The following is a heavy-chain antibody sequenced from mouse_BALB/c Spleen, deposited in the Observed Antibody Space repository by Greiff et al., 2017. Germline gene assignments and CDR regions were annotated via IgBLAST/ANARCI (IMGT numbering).Heavy chain of an antibody. CDR1: GFNIKDYY. D-gene: IGHD2-1*01. V-gene: IGHV14-4*02. Sequence: EVKLQESGAELVRSGASVKLSCTASGFNIKDYYMHWVKQRPEQGLEWIGWIDPENGDTEYAPKFQGKATMTADTSSNTAYLQLSSLTSEDAAVYYCNEGNTGRIGYYAMDYWGQGTSVTVSS. CDR2: IDPENGDT. J-gene: IGHJ4*01. CDR3: NEGNTGRIGYYAMDY.